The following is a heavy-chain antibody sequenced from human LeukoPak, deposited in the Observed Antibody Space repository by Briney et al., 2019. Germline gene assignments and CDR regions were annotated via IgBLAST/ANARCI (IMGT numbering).Heavy chain of an antibody. D-gene: IGHD3-22*01. Sequence: GGSLRLSCAASGFTFSSYSMNWVRQAPGKGLEWVSSISSSSSYIYYADSVKGRFTISRDNAKNSLYLQMNSLRAEDTAVYYCAREKRRYYDSSGPSAFDIWGQGTMVTLSS. CDR1: GFTFSSYS. J-gene: IGHJ3*02. CDR2: ISSSSSYI. CDR3: AREKRRYYDSSGPSAFDI. V-gene: IGHV3-21*01.